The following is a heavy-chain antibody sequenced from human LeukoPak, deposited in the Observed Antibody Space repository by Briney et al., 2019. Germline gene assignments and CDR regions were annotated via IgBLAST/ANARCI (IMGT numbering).Heavy chain of an antibody. J-gene: IGHJ4*02. Sequence: GGSLRLSCAASGFTFSNYAMSWVRQAPGKGLEWVSTISNSGAGTYYADSVKGRFTISRDNSKNTLYLQMNSLRAEDTAVYYCARVGYSYGFDYWGQGTLVTVSS. V-gene: IGHV3-23*01. CDR1: GFTFSNYA. CDR3: ARVGYSYGFDY. D-gene: IGHD5-18*01. CDR2: ISNSGAGT.